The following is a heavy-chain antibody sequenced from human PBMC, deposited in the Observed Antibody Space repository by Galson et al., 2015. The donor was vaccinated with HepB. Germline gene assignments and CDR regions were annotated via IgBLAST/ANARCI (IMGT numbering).Heavy chain of an antibody. CDR1: GFTFSTYP. CDR2: SSHDGANK. D-gene: IGHD1-14*01. CDR3: ARDGFGTIDY. Sequence: SLRLSCAASGFTFSTYPMHWVRQAPGKGLAWVAVSSHDGANKHYADSVKGRLTISRDNSKNSLYLEMNSLRAEDTAVYYCARDGFGTIDYWGQGTLVIVSS. V-gene: IGHV3-30-3*01. J-gene: IGHJ4*02.